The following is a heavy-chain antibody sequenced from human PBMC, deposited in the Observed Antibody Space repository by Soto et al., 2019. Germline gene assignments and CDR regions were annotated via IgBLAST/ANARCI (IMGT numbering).Heavy chain of an antibody. J-gene: IGHJ6*02. CDR1: GYSISSYG. CDR2: ISGYNGNT. Sequence: QLQLMQSGPEVKKPGASLKVSCKASGYSISSYGISWVRQAPGRGLEWMGWISGYNGNTNYEQKFKGRVTMTTDAATSTSYMELRSLASDDTAVYYCAKDNTATSPSRYRFGMDVWGPGTTVTVSS. D-gene: IGHD4-17*01. CDR3: AKDNTATSPSRYRFGMDV. V-gene: IGHV1-18*01.